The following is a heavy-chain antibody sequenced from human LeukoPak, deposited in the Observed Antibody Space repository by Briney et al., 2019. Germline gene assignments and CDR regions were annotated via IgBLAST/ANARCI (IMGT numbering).Heavy chain of an antibody. CDR2: ISGSGVST. D-gene: IGHD3-22*01. CDR3: ARVHYYDSSGYYA. J-gene: IGHJ5*02. CDR1: GFTFSSYA. Sequence: GGSLRLSCAASGFTFSSYAMSWVRQAPGKGLEWVAAISGSGVSTYYADSVKGRFTISRDNAKNSLYLQMNSLRAEDTAVYYCARVHYYDSSGYYAWGQGTLVTVSS. V-gene: IGHV3-23*01.